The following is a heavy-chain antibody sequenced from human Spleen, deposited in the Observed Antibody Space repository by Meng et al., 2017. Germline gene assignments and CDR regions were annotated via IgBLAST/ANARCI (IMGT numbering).Heavy chain of an antibody. CDR1: GGSISSYY. D-gene: IGHD3-9*01. CDR2: IYTSGSI. CDR3: ARRYDILTGTLRYDFDL. V-gene: IGHV4-4*07. J-gene: IGHJ4*02. Sequence: SETLSLTCTVSGGSISSYYWSWIRQPAGKGLEWIGRIYTSGSINYKPSLKSRVTISVDTSKNQFYLKLRSVTAADTAVYYCARRYDILTGTLRYDFDLWGQGTLVTVSS.